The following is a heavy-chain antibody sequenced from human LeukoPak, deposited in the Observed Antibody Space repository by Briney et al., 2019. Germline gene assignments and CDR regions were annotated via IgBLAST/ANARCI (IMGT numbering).Heavy chain of an antibody. Sequence: PGGSLRLSCAASGFGFSYAWMSWVRQAPGKGPEWICRIKRKSVGETTDYAAPVKGRFTISRDDSKNTLFLQMNSLKTEDTAFYYCTTAPSGYAYMNGWHLDYWGQGALVTVSS. J-gene: IGHJ4*02. CDR3: TTAPSGYAYMNGWHLDY. CDR2: IKRKSVGETT. V-gene: IGHV3-15*01. D-gene: IGHD5-18*01. CDR1: GFGFSYAW.